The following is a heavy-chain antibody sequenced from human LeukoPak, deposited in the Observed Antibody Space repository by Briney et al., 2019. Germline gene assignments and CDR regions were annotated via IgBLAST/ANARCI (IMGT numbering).Heavy chain of an antibody. CDR3: ARGGTSVDY. Sequence: ASVKVSCKASGYTFSNYAMHWVRQAPGQGLEWMGWINPNSGGTNYAQKFQGRVTMTRDMSTSTVYLELSSLRSEDTAVYYCARGGTSVDYWGQGTLVTVSS. CDR1: GYTFSNYA. J-gene: IGHJ4*02. D-gene: IGHD1-1*01. CDR2: INPNSGGT. V-gene: IGHV1-2*02.